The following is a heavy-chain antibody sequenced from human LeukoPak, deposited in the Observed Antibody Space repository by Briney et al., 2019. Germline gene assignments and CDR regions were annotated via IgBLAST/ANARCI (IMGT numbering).Heavy chain of an antibody. CDR2: FDPEDGET. Sequence: ASVKVSCKVSGYTLTELSMHWVRQAPGKWLEWMGGFDPEDGETIYAQKFQGRVTMTEDTSTDTAYMELSSLRSEDTAVYYCATVGEIAVAGLYYFDYWGQGTLVTVSS. V-gene: IGHV1-24*01. D-gene: IGHD6-19*01. CDR3: ATVGEIAVAGLYYFDY. J-gene: IGHJ4*02. CDR1: GYTLTELS.